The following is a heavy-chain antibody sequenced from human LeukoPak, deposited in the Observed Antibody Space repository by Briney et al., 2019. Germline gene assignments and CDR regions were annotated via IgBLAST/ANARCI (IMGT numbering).Heavy chain of an antibody. Sequence: PSETLSLTCTVSRDSISSSTYYWGWIRQPPGKGLEWIGSICYSGSTNYNPSLKSRVTISVNTSKNQFSLKLGSVTAADTAVYYCARDKAGAAASWFDPWGQGTLVTVSS. CDR1: RDSISSSTYY. J-gene: IGHJ5*02. V-gene: IGHV4-39*07. CDR2: ICYSGST. D-gene: IGHD6-13*01. CDR3: ARDKAGAAASWFDP.